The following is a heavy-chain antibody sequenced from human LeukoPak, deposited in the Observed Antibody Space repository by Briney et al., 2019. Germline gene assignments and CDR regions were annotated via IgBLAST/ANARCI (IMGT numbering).Heavy chain of an antibody. J-gene: IGHJ4*02. CDR2: MNPNSVNT. V-gene: IGHV1-8*01. CDR3: ARGRPYYDYVWGSYRYFDY. Sequence: ASVKVSCKASGYTLTSYDINWVRQATGQGLEWMGWMNPNSVNTGYAQKFQGRVTMTRNTSISTAYMELSSLRSEDTAVYYCARGRPYYDYVWGSYRYFDYWGQGTLVTVSS. CDR1: GYTLTSYD. D-gene: IGHD3-16*02.